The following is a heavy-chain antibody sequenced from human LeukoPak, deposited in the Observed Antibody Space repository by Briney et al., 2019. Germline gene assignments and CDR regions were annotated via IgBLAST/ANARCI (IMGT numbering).Heavy chain of an antibody. CDR1: GYIFSDYR. D-gene: IGHD3-16*02. CDR3: VSENDADHVWGTYRLDAFDG. CDR2: VSSSGTYI. J-gene: IGHJ3*01. V-gene: IGHV3-21*01. Sequence: GGSLRLSCAASGYIFSDYRVHWVRQAPGKGLEWVSSVSSSGTYIYYGDSVKGRFTISRDNAKNSLFLQMNCLRAEDTAVYYCVSENDADHVWGTYRLDAFDGWGEGRMVIVSS.